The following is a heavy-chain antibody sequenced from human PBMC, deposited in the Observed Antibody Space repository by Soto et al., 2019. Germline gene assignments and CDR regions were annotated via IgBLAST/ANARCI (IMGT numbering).Heavy chain of an antibody. V-gene: IGHV3-11*01. CDR3: ARAFMFSGLVDGSGYPDGMDV. CDR1: GFTFSDYY. J-gene: IGHJ6*02. CDR2: ISSSGSTI. D-gene: IGHD3-3*01. Sequence: GGSLRLSCAASGFTFSDYYMSWIRQAPGKGLEWDSYISSSGSTIYYADSVKGRFTISRENAKNSLYLQMNSLRAEDTAVYYCARAFMFSGLVDGSGYPDGMDVWGEGTKVSVSS.